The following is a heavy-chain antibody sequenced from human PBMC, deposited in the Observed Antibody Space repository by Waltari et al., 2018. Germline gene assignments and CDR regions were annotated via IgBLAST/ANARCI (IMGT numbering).Heavy chain of an antibody. V-gene: IGHV3-33*08. Sequence: QVQLVESGGGVVQPGRSLRLSCAASGFTFSSYGMHWVRQAPGKGLEWVAVIWYDGSNKYYADSVKGRFTISRDNSKNTLYLQMNSLRAEDTAMYYCAREATVGATDYWGQGTLVTVSS. CDR1: GFTFSSYG. CDR2: IWYDGSNK. D-gene: IGHD1-26*01. J-gene: IGHJ4*02. CDR3: AREATVGATDY.